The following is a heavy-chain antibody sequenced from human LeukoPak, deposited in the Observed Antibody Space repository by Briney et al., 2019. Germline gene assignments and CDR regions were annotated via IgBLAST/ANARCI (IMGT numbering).Heavy chain of an antibody. CDR1: GFTFSSYA. Sequence: HSGGSLRLSCAASGFTFSSYAMSWVRQAPGKGLEWVSAISGSGGSTYYADSVKGRFTISRDNSKNTLYLRMNSLRAEDTAVYYCARVLSVSYCDSWGQGTLVTVSS. D-gene: IGHD2/OR15-2a*01. CDR3: ARVLSVSYCDS. V-gene: IGHV3-23*01. CDR2: ISGSGGST. J-gene: IGHJ4*02.